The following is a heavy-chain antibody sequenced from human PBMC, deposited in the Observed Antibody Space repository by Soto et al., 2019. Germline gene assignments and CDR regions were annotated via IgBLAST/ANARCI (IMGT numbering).Heavy chain of an antibody. CDR2: IYYSGIT. CDR1: GGSISSYY. J-gene: IGHJ6*02. V-gene: IGHV4-59*01. Sequence: SETLSLTCTVSGGSISSYYWSWIRQPPGKGLEWIGYIYYSGITNYNPSLKSRVTISVATSKNQFSLKLSSVTAADTAVYYCARYKSNYYYGMDVWGQGTTVTVSS. CDR3: ARYKSNYYYGMDV. D-gene: IGHD1-20*01.